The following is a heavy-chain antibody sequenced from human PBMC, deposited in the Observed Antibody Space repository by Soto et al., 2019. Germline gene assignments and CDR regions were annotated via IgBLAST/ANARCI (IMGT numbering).Heavy chain of an antibody. Sequence: QVQQQPWGAGLLKPSETLSLTCAVYAGSFSHYYWNWLRQSPGKGLEWIGKIKHSGSSNYNPSLRSRFSISVDMSKNQSSLRLTSVTAADTAVYYCARGGSSDWQVALDIWGQGTMVTVSS. J-gene: IGHJ3*02. V-gene: IGHV4-34*01. CDR3: ARGGSSDWQVALDI. CDR2: IKHSGSS. CDR1: AGSFSHYY. D-gene: IGHD6-19*01.